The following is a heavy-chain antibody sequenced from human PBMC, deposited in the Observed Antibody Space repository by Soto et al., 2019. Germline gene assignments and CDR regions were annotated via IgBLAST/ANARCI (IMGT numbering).Heavy chain of an antibody. J-gene: IGHJ3*02. Sequence: QVLLQESGPGLLKPSETLSLTCSASGGSISSDFWSWIRQPPGKGLEWIGYIYYTGSTNYNPSLKSRVTMSVDTSKNQFPLKLSSVTAADSALYYCARQRNPYDTLDIWGQGTMVTVSS. V-gene: IGHV4-59*08. CDR3: ARQRNPYDTLDI. CDR1: GGSISSDF. CDR2: IYYTGST. D-gene: IGHD1-1*01.